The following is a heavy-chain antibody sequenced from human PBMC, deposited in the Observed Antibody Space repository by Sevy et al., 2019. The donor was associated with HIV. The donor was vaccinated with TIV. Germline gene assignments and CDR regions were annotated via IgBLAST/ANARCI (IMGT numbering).Heavy chain of an antibody. D-gene: IGHD3-9*01. V-gene: IGHV4-59*08. J-gene: IGHJ6*02. CDR3: ARQSVTYDILTGWNYYGMDV. CDR2: IYYSGST. Sequence: SETLSLTCTVSGDSISSNYWNWIRQPPGKGLEWIGYIYYSGSTNYNPSLKSRVTISVDTSKNQFSLRLSSVTAADTAVYYCARQSVTYDILTGWNYYGMDVWGQGTAVTVSS. CDR1: GDSISSNY.